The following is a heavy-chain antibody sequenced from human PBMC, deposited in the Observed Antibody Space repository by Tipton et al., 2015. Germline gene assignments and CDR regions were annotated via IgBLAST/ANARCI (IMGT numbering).Heavy chain of an antibody. CDR1: GGSISSNDYY. D-gene: IGHD3-22*01. J-gene: IGHJ4*02. Sequence: GLVKPSETLSLTCTVFGGSISSNDYYWGWIRQPPGKGLEWIGSIYSSGNTYYNPSLESRVSISVDTSNNQFSLKLNSVTAADTAVYYCASRNDYYDSSDNDYWGQGTLVTVSS. V-gene: IGHV4-39*01. CDR2: IYSSGNT. CDR3: ASRNDYYDSSDNDY.